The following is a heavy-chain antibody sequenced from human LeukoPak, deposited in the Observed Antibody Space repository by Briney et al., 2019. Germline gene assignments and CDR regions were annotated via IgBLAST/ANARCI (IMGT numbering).Heavy chain of an antibody. J-gene: IGHJ3*02. CDR2: IIPIFGTA. Sequence: ASVKVSCKASGGTFSSYAISWVRQAPGQGLEWMGRIIPIFGTANYAQKFQGRVTITTDESTSTAYMELSSLRSEDTAVYYCARGVGATTAAFDIWGQGTMVTVSS. CDR1: GGTFSSYA. D-gene: IGHD1-26*01. CDR3: ARGVGATTAAFDI. V-gene: IGHV1-69*05.